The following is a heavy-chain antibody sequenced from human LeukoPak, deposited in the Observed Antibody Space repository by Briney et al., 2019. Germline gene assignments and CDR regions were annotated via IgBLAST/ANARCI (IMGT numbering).Heavy chain of an antibody. CDR2: IWYDGSNK. D-gene: IGHD5-18*01. V-gene: IGHV3-33*01. J-gene: IGHJ4*02. Sequence: RSLRLSCAASGFTLSDYGMHWVRQAPGKGLEWVSLIWYDGSNKYYADSVKGRFTISKDTSKNTLYLQMNSLRAEDTALYYCARDRAMVVGSSWYYDYWGQGTLVTVSS. CDR1: GFTLSDYG. CDR3: ARDRAMVVGSSWYYDY.